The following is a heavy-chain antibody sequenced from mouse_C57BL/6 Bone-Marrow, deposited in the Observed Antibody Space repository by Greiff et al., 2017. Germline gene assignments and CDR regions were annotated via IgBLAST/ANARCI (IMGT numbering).Heavy chain of an antibody. CDR2: IDPSDSYT. CDR3: AREGGLSGDFDY. J-gene: IGHJ2*01. D-gene: IGHD3-1*01. V-gene: IGHV1-50*01. CDR1: GYTFTSYW. Sequence: VQLPQPGAELVKPGASVKLSCKASGYTFTSYWMQWVKQRPGQGLEWIGEIDPSDSYTNYNQKFKGKATLTVDTSSSTAYMQLSSLTSEDSAVYYCAREGGLSGDFDYWGQGTTLTVSS.